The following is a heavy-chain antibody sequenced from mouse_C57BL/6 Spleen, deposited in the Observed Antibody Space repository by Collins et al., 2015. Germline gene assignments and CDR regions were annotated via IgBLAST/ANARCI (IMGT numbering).Heavy chain of an antibody. D-gene: IGHD1-2*01. J-gene: IGHJ3*01. CDR3: ARLGHYGWFAY. V-gene: IGHV4-1*01. CDR1: GIDFSRYW. CDR2: INPDSNTI. Sequence: EVKLLQSGGGLVQPGGSLKLSCAASGIDFSRYWMSWVRRAPGKGLEWIGEINPDSNTINYAPSLKDKFIISRDNAKNTLFLQVSKVRSEDTALYYCARLGHYGWFAYWGQGTLVTVSA.